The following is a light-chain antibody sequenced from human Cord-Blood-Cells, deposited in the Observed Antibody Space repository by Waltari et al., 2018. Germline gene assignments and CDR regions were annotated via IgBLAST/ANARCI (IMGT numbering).Light chain of an antibody. CDR1: QSVLYSSNNKNY. CDR3: QQYYSTPIT. Sequence: DIVMTQSPDSLAVSLGERATINCKSSQSVLYSSNNKNYLAWYQQKPGQPPKLLIYWASTGESGVPDRCSGSGSGTDFTLTISSLQAEDVAVYYCQQYYSTPITFGQVTRLEIK. V-gene: IGKV4-1*01. CDR2: WAS. J-gene: IGKJ5*01.